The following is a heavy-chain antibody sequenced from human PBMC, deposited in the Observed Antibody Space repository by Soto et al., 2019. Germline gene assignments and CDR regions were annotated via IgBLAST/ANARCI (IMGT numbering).Heavy chain of an antibody. CDR3: ARDGGAFDV. CDR1: GGSINSDNDY. D-gene: IGHD3-3*01. J-gene: IGHJ3*01. CDR2: IYYRGNT. Sequence: QVQLQESGPGLVKPSQTLSLTCTVSGGSINSDNDYWSWIRQHPGKGLEWIGFIYYRGNTHYNPSLKRRFTLXLDTSKNQFSLKLNSVTAADTAVYYCARDGGAFDVWGQGTMVTVSS. V-gene: IGHV4-31*03.